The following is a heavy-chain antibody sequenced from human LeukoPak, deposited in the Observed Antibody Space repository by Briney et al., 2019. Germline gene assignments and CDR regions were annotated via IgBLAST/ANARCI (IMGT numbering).Heavy chain of an antibody. V-gene: IGHV3-21*01. D-gene: IGHD6-6*01. Sequence: GGSLRLSCAASGFTFSNYNMDWVRQAPGKGLEWVSSISDSGSNVYYTDSVKGRFTISRDNAKNSLYLQMNSLRAEDTAVYYCAKEGRSSTPGYWGQGTLVTVSS. CDR3: AKEGRSSTPGY. CDR2: ISDSGSNV. CDR1: GFTFSNYN. J-gene: IGHJ4*02.